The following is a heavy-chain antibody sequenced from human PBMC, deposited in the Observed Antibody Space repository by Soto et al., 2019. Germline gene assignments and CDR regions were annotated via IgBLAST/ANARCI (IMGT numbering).Heavy chain of an antibody. Sequence: QVHLVQSGAEVKKPGASVTFPCKASGYTFSNYYMHWVRQAPGQGLEWVGIINPSGGGTTYAQNFQARVPXTXDXXTSTVDMELNSLRSEDTAVYYCARGPNLTGFGDRGYSGMDVWGHGTTVTVSS. V-gene: IGHV1-46*01. CDR2: INPSGGGT. J-gene: IGHJ6*02. D-gene: IGHD4-17*01. CDR3: ARGPNLTGFGDRGYSGMDV. CDR1: GYTFSNYY.